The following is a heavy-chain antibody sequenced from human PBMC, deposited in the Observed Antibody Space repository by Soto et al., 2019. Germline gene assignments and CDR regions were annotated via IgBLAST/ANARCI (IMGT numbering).Heavy chain of an antibody. V-gene: IGHV3-23*01. CDR2: ISASGTSM. CDR1: GFTLTSFG. J-gene: IGHJ5*02. D-gene: IGHD6-13*01. CDR3: AKRGDTTSWYWFDP. Sequence: EVQLLDSGGGVVQPGGSLRLSCAASGFTLTSFGMSWVRQAPGKGLEWVSSISASGTSMYYAESVEGRFTISRDTSKNTLYLQMNSLRAEDTAVYYCAKRGDTTSWYWFDPWGQGTLVTVSS.